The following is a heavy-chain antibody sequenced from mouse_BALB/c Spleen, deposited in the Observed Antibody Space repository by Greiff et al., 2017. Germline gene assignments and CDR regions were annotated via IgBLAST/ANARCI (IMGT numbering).Heavy chain of an antibody. CDR2: INPYNDGT. J-gene: IGHJ4*01. CDR1: GYTFTSYV. D-gene: IGHD1-1*01. CDR3: AREGIGYYGSSRAMDY. Sequence: VQLKESGPELVKPGASVKMSCKASGYTFTSYVMHWVKQKPGQGLEWIGYINPYNDGTKYNEKFKGKATLTSDKSSSTAYMELSSLTSEDSAVYYCAREGIGYYGSSRAMDYWGQGTSVTVSS. V-gene: IGHV1-14*01.